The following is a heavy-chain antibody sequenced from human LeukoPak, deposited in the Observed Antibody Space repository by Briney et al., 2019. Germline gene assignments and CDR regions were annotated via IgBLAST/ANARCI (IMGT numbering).Heavy chain of an antibody. Sequence: ASVKVSCKASGYTLTNYLLHWVRQAPGQGLEWVGRITPSVDTTNYAQKFRDRVTMTRHTSTSTVYMELSGLRSEATAVYHRVREVSGGYFDYWGQGTLVTVSS. J-gene: IGHJ4*02. D-gene: IGHD2-8*02. CDR1: GYTLTNYL. V-gene: IGHV1-46*01. CDR2: ITPSVDTT. CDR3: VREVSGGYFDY.